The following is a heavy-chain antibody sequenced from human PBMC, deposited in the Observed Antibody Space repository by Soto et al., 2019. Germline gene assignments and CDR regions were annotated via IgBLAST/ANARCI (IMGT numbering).Heavy chain of an antibody. D-gene: IGHD4-17*01. V-gene: IGHV1-18*01. J-gene: IGHJ6*03. CDR3: ASSPLLWAGDYGVNYYYYMDV. Sequence: ASVKVSCKASGYTFTSYGISWVRQAPGQGLEWMGWISAYNGNTNYAQKLQGRVTMTTDTSTSTAYMELRSLRSDDTAVYYCASSPLLWAGDYGVNYYYYMDVWGKGTTVTVSS. CDR1: GYTFTSYG. CDR2: ISAYNGNT.